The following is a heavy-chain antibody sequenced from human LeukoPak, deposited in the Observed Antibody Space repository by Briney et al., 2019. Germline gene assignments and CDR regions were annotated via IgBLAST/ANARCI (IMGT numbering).Heavy chain of an antibody. CDR3: ARDWSYDILTGPSTFDY. Sequence: VKVSCKASGYTFTSYAMHWVRQAPGQRLEWMGWINAGNGNTKYSQKFQGRVTITRDTSASTAYMELSSLRSEDTAVYYCARDWSYDILTGPSTFDYWGQGTLVTVSS. V-gene: IGHV1-3*01. CDR2: INAGNGNT. J-gene: IGHJ4*02. CDR1: GYTFTSYA. D-gene: IGHD3-9*01.